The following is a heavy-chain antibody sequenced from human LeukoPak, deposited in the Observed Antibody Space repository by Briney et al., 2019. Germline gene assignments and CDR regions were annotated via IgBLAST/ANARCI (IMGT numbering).Heavy chain of an antibody. CDR1: GFTFTSSA. D-gene: IGHD3-10*01. Sequence: ASVKVSCKASGFTFTSSAMQWVRQARGQRLEWIGWIVVGSGNTNYAQKFQERVTITRDMSTSTAYMELSSLRSEDTAVYYCAASTMVRGVINGPPDYWGQGTLVTVSS. CDR2: IVVGSGNT. CDR3: AASTMVRGVINGPPDY. J-gene: IGHJ4*02. V-gene: IGHV1-58*02.